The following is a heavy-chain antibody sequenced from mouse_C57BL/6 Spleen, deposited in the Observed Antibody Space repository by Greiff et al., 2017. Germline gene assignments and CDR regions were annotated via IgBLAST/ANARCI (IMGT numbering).Heavy chain of an antibody. D-gene: IGHD1-1*01. CDR2: ISSGGDYI. CDR1: GFTFSSYA. J-gene: IGHJ3*01. V-gene: IGHV5-9-1*02. CDR3: TRENYYGSSYVGFAY. Sequence: EVQRVESGEGLVKPGGSLKLSCAASGFTFSSYAMSWVRQTPEKRLEWVAYISSGGDYIYYADTVKGRFTISRDNARNTLYLQMSSMKSEDTAMYYCTRENYYGSSYVGFAYWGQGTLVTVSA.